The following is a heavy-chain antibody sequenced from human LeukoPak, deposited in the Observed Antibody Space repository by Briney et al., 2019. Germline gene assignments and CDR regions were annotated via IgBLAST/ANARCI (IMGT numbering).Heavy chain of an antibody. V-gene: IGHV3-21*01. CDR2: ISSSSYI. D-gene: IGHD4/OR15-4a*01. Sequence: GGSLRLSGAASGFTFSSYSMNWVRQAPGKGLEWVSSISSSSYIYYADSVKGRFTITRDNAKNSPYLQMNSLRAEDTAVYYCARDQTLSLPEAFDIWGQGTMVTVSS. CDR3: ARDQTLSLPEAFDI. CDR1: GFTFSSYS. J-gene: IGHJ3*02.